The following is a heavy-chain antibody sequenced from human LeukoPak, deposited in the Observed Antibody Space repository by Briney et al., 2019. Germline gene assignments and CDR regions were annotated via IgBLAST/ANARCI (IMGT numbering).Heavy chain of an antibody. Sequence: GGSLRLSCTASGFTFGDYAMSWFRQAPGKGLEWVGFIRNRPNGGTTEYAASVKGRFNISRDDSKSIAYLQMNSLKIEDTAVYYCTRGDYSNYDYWGQGTLVTVSS. V-gene: IGHV3-49*03. CDR3: TRGDYSNYDY. CDR2: IRNRPNGGTT. CDR1: GFTFGDYA. J-gene: IGHJ4*02. D-gene: IGHD4-11*01.